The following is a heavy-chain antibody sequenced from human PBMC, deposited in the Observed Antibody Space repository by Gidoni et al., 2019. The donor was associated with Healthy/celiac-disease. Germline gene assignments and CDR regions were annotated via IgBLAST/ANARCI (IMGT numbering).Heavy chain of an antibody. D-gene: IGHD3-10*01. V-gene: IGHV3-15*01. CDR3: TTRKITMVRGVKNY. CDR1: GSPLTNAW. Sequence: EVQLVESGGGLVKPGGPCRLSCAASGSPLTNAWISWVRQAPGKGLEWVGRIKSKTDGGTTDYAAPVKGRFTISRDDSKNTLYLQMNSLKTEDTAVYYCTTRKITMVRGVKNYWGQGTLVTVSS. J-gene: IGHJ4*02. CDR2: IKSKTDGGTT.